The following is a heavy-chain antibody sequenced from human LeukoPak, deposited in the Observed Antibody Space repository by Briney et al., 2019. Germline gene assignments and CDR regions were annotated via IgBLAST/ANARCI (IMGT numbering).Heavy chain of an antibody. CDR3: ARSPRYCSSTSCQGGNWFDP. CDR1: GFTFSDYY. J-gene: IGHJ5*02. Sequence: NSGGSLRLSCAASGFTFSDYYMSWIRQAPGKRLKWVTYIRSSSSYTDYADSVKGRFTISRDNAKNSLYLQMNSLRAEDTAVYYCARSPRYCSSTSCQGGNWFDPWGQGTLVTVSS. CDR2: IRSSSSYT. D-gene: IGHD2-2*01. V-gene: IGHV3-11*03.